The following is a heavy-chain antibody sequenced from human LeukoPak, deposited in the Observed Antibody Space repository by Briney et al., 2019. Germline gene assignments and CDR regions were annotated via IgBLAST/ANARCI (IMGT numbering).Heavy chain of an antibody. CDR1: GYSVPSSCTA. Sequence: SQTLTLSCPISGYSVPSSCTAWIWIRRSPSRGLEWLGRTYYRSKWYNDYAVSLKSRITINPDTSKNQFSLQLNAVAPEDTAVYYCARSTSGCAAFDLWGRGTLVTVSS. CDR2: TYYRSKWYN. V-gene: IGHV6-1*01. D-gene: IGHD3-22*01. J-gene: IGHJ2*01. CDR3: ARSTSGCAAFDL.